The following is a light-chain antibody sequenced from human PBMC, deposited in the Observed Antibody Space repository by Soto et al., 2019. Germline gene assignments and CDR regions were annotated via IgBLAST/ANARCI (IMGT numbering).Light chain of an antibody. CDR2: GAS. CDR3: QQYNRYSGM. Sequence: DIQITQSPLTLSASIGDRVTITCRASQSINNWLAWYQQKPGKPPKLLLYGASSRASGVPPRFSGSGSGTEFTLTISSLQPDDFATYYCQQYNRYSGMFGQGTKVEVK. V-gene: IGKV1-5*01. CDR1: QSINNW. J-gene: IGKJ1*01.